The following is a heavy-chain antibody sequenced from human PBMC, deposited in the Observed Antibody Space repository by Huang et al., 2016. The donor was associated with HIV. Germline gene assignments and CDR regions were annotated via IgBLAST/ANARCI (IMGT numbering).Heavy chain of an antibody. D-gene: IGHD2-15*01. CDR3: ARAGGFEI. V-gene: IGHV3-74*01. Sequence: EEHLVESGGGLVQPGGSLRLSCEASGFKFSNYWMQWVRQAPGKGLMWVSLMKIDGRTTDYADSVKGRFTISRDNAKNTLYLQMSSLTAEDTAIYYCARAGGFEIWGQGTVVTVSS. CDR1: GFKFSNYW. CDR2: MKIDGRTT. J-gene: IGHJ3*02.